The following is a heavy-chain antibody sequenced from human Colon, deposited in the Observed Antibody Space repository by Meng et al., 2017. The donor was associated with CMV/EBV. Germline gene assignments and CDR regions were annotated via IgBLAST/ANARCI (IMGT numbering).Heavy chain of an antibody. CDR3: ARASNSSFDP. Sequence: GESLKISCAASGFTSSAYPIHWVRQAPGKGLEWVAIISHDGGNKYFADSVKGRFTISRDNSQHTVNLQMSSLRDDDTAVYYCARASNSSFDPWGQGTLVTVSS. CDR2: ISHDGGNK. J-gene: IGHJ5*02. CDR1: GFTSSAYP. D-gene: IGHD4-11*01. V-gene: IGHV3-30*04.